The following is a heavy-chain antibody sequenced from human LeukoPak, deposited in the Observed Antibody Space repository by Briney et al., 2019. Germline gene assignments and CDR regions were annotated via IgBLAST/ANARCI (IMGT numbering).Heavy chain of an antibody. CDR1: GFNYGGYV. V-gene: IGHV3-23*01. J-gene: IGHJ4*02. Sequence: GGSLRLSCAASGFNYGGYVMSWVRQAPGKGLEWVSVISRSGDYTKYADSVKGRFTISRDNSKNTLSLQVSGLRAEDTAIYYCAKDRDDSGDYAFDYWGQGILVSVSS. D-gene: IGHD4-17*01. CDR3: AKDRDDSGDYAFDY. CDR2: ISRSGDYT.